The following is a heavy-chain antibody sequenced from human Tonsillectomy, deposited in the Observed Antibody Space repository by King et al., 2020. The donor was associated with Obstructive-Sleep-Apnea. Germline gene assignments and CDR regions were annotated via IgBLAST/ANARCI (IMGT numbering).Heavy chain of an antibody. V-gene: IGHV3-30*02. CDR2: IRYDESNK. CDR1: GFTFNSYG. Sequence: VQLVESGGGVVQPGGSLRLSCAASGFTFNSYGMHWVRQAPGKGLEWVAFIRYDESNKYYADSVKGRFTISRDNSKNTLYLQLNSLRAEDTAVYYCAKSLIDAFDIWGQGTMITVSS. CDR3: AKSLIDAFDI. J-gene: IGHJ3*02.